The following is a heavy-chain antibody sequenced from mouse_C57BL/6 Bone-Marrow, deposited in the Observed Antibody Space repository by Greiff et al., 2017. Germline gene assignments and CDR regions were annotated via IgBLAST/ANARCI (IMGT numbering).Heavy chain of an antibody. CDR1: GYAFTNYL. Sequence: QVQLQQSGAELVRPGTSVKVSCKASGYAFTNYLIEWVKQRPGQGLEWIGVIDPGSGGTNYNEKFKGKATLTADTSSSTATMQLSSLTSEDSAVYFCAKEGENYGNFDDLGEVTTLTISS. D-gene: IGHD2-1*01. CDR3: AKEGENYGNFDD. V-gene: IGHV1-54*01. J-gene: IGHJ2*01. CDR2: IDPGSGGT.